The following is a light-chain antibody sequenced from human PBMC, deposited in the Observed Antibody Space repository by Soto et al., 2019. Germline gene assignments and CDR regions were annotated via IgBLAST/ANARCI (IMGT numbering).Light chain of an antibody. CDR2: AAS. CDR3: QQSYNNPYT. Sequence: DIQMTQSPSSLSASVGDRVTIICRASQSISVYLHWYQQKPGKAPNLLIHAASSLQSGVPSRFSGIGSGTDFTLTISSLQPEDFATYYCQQSYNNPYTFGQGTRLEIK. CDR1: QSISVY. J-gene: IGKJ2*01. V-gene: IGKV1-39*01.